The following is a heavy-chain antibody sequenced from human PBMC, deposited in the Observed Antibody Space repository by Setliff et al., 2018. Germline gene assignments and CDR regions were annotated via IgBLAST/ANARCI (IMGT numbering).Heavy chain of an antibody. J-gene: IGHJ4*02. CDR1: GASFSDYY. D-gene: IGHD3-3*01. Sequence: PSETLSLTCTVYGASFSDYYWSWIRQPPGKGLEWIGESSHSGSTSYSPSLKSRLTVSVDTPTNQFSLKVFSVTAADTAVYYCRFWSSYYKNDYWAQGTLVTSPQ. CDR2: SSHSGST. CDR3: RFWSSYYKNDY. V-gene: IGHV4-34*01.